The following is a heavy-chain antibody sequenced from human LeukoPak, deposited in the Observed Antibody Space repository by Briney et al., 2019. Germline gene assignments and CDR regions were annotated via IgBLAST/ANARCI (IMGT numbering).Heavy chain of an antibody. CDR3: AKESGIRSYGAYFPH. CDR2: ISYDGSTK. D-gene: IGHD4-17*01. V-gene: IGHV3-30*18. Sequence: GRSLRLSCAASGFTFSNYGMQWVRQAPGKGLEWVAVISYDGSTKYYADSVKGRFTISRDDSKSTLYLQMSSLRAEDTAVYYCAKESGIRSYGAYFPHWAQGTLVTVSS. CDR1: GFTFSNYG. J-gene: IGHJ1*01.